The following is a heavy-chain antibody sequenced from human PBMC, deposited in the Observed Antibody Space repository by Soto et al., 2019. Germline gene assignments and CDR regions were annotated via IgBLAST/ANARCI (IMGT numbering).Heavy chain of an antibody. Sequence: PGESLKISCKGSGYSFTSYWIGWVRQMPGKGLEWMGIIYPGDSDTRYSPSFQGQVTISADKSISTAYLQWSSLKASDTAMYYYARQGDLPAVSYCYGMDVWGQGTTVTVSS. CDR2: IYPGDSDT. J-gene: IGHJ6*02. CDR1: GYSFTSYW. D-gene: IGHD2-21*02. CDR3: ARQGDLPAVSYCYGMDV. V-gene: IGHV5-51*01.